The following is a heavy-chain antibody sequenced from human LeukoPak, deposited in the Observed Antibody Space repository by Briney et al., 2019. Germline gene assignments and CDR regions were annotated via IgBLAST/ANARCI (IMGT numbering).Heavy chain of an antibody. CDR1: GFTFSDSY. V-gene: IGHV3-33*08. D-gene: IGHD3-16*01. CDR2: VWPDGSIK. Sequence: PGGSLRLSCAASGFTFSDSYMIWIRQAPGKGLEWVAVVWPDGSIKYYADSVKGRFTISRDDSKNTLFLQMNSLRAEDTAVYYCARAVGPYDYWGQGTLVTVSS. CDR3: ARAVGPYDY. J-gene: IGHJ4*02.